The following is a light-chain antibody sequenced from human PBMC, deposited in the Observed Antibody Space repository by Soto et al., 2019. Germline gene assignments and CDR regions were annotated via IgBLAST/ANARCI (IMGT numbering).Light chain of an antibody. V-gene: IGKV1-5*03. CDR2: KAS. Sequence: DIQMTQSPSTLSASVGDRVTITCRASQSISSWLAWYQQKPGKAPKLLIYKASSLESGVPSRFSGSGSGTAFTLTISSLQPADFATYYCQQYNSYSYTFGQGTKLEIK. CDR3: QQYNSYSYT. CDR1: QSISSW. J-gene: IGKJ2*01.